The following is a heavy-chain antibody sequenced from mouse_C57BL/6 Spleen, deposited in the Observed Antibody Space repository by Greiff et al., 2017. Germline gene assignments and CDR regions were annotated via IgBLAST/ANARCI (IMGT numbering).Heavy chain of an antibody. J-gene: IGHJ3*01. CDR1: GYSFTDYN. D-gene: IGHD1-1*01. CDR3: AREGYYDYGISRRFAY. Sequence: EVQLQQSGPELVKPGASVKISCKASGYSFTDYNMNWVKQSNGKSLEWIGVINPNYGTTSYNPQLKGKAKLTVDQYSSTAYMQLDSLTSEDSAVYYCAREGYYDYGISRRFAYWGQGTLVTVSA. V-gene: IGHV1-39*01. CDR2: INPNYGTT.